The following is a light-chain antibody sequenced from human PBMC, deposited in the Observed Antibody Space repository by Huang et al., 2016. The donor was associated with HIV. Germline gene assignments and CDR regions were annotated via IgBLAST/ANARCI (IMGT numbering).Light chain of an antibody. V-gene: IGKV3-11*01. CDR2: DTS. CDR1: QTISSY. Sequence: EVVLTQSPATLSLSPGERATLSCRASQTISSYLAWYQHKPGQPPRLLIYDTSKGATGIPARFSGSGSGTDFTLTISSLEPEDFAVYYCHQRAGWPLFGGGTKVEIK. J-gene: IGKJ4*02. CDR3: HQRAGWPL.